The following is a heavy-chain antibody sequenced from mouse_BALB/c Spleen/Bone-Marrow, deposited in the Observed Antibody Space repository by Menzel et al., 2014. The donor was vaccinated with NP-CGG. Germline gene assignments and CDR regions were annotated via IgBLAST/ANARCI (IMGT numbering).Heavy chain of an antibody. CDR1: GYTFTDYA. CDR3: ARSGKVRNAMDS. V-gene: IGHV1S137*01. J-gene: IGHJ4*01. CDR2: ISNYYGDA. Sequence: VKLVESGAELVRPGVSVKISCKGSGYTFTDYAMHWVKQSHAKSLEWIGLISNYYGDASYNQKFKGKATMTVDKSSSTAYMELARLTSEDSAIYYCARSGKVRNAMDSWGQGTSVTVS. D-gene: IGHD2-14*01.